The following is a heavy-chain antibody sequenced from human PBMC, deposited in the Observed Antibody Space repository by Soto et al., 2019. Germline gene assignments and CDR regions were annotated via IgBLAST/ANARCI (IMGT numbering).Heavy chain of an antibody. CDR2: ISYTGST. J-gene: IGHJ4*02. Sequence: SETLSLTCTVSGGSISISDYYWSCIRQPPGKGLECIGYISYTGSTYYNPSLKSRVTMSVDTSQNQFSLKLGSVAAADTAVYYCARDPSSGGYCPGPCFDNWGQGTLVTVSS. CDR1: GGSISISDYY. CDR3: ARDPSSGGYCPGPCFDN. D-gene: IGHD2-21*01. V-gene: IGHV4-30-4*01.